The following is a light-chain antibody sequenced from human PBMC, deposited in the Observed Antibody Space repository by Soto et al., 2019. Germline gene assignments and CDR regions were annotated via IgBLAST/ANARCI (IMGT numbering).Light chain of an antibody. CDR1: SSDVGGYNY. Sequence: QSALTQPASMSGSPGQSITISCTGTSSDVGGYNYVSWYQQHPGKAPKLMIYDVSNRPSGVSNRFSGSKSGNTASLTISGLQAEDEADYYCISYTSSSTLLFGTGTKLTVL. J-gene: IGLJ1*01. V-gene: IGLV2-14*01. CDR3: ISYTSSSTLL. CDR2: DVS.